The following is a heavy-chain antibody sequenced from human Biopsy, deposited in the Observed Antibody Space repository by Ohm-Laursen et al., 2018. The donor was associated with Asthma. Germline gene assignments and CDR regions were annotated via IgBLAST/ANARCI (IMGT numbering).Heavy chain of an antibody. CDR3: ARTYYDFLTGQVKDVFGV. V-gene: IGHV1-3*04. J-gene: IGHJ3*01. CDR1: GYNFISFA. Sequence: SVKVSCKASGYNFISFAIHWVRQAPGQRLEWMGWVNTGNGDTKYSQKFQGRVTITRDTSASTAYMELRSLRSEDTATYYCARTYYDFLTGQVKDVFGVWGQGTMVTASS. CDR2: VNTGNGDT. D-gene: IGHD3-9*01.